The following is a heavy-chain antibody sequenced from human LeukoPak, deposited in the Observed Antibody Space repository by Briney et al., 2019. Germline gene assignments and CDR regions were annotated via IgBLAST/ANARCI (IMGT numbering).Heavy chain of an antibody. V-gene: IGHV4-39*01. CDR1: GGSISSSSYY. J-gene: IGHJ6*03. Sequence: SETLSLTCTVSGGSISSSSYYWGWIRQPPGKGLEWIGSIYYSGTTYYNPSLKSRVTISVDTSKNQFSLKLSSVTAADTAVYYCARIYNWNVYYYYYYMDVWGKGTTVTISS. CDR2: IYYSGTT. CDR3: ARIYNWNVYYYYYYMDV. D-gene: IGHD1-20*01.